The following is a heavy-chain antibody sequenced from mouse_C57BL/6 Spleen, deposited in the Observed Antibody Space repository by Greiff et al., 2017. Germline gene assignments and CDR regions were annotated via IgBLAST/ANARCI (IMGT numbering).Heavy chain of an antibody. CDR1: GYTFTSYW. Sequence: VQLQQPGAELVMPGASVKLSCKASGYTFTSYWMHWVKQRPGQGLEWIGEIDPSDSYTNYNQKFKGKSTLTVDKSSSTAYMQLSSLTSEDSAVYYCARRGKETGTGAMDYWGQGTSVTVSS. CDR2: IDPSDSYT. CDR3: ARRGKETGTGAMDY. D-gene: IGHD4-1*01. V-gene: IGHV1-69*01. J-gene: IGHJ4*01.